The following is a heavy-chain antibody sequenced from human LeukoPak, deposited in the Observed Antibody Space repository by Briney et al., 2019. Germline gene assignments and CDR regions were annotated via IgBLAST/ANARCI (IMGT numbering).Heavy chain of an antibody. CDR1: GFTFSSYW. CDR3: VRDFSLTRLERPFDY. J-gene: IGHJ4*02. V-gene: IGHV3-7*01. CDR2: IKQDGSEK. Sequence: GGSLRLSCAASGFTFSSYWMTWVRQAPGEGLEWVANIKQDGSEKYYVDSVKGRFTISGDDAKNSLYLQMNSLRAEDTAVYYCVRDFSLTRLERPFDYWGQGTLVTVSS. D-gene: IGHD1-1*01.